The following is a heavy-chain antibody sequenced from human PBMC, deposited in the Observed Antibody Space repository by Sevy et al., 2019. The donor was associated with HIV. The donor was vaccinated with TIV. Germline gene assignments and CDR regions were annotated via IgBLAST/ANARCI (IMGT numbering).Heavy chain of an antibody. CDR1: GGTFSSYA. D-gene: IGHD6-13*01. V-gene: IGHV1-69*13. Sequence: ATVKVSCKASGGTFSSYAISWVRQAPGQGLERMGRIIPIFGTANYAQKFQGRVTISADESTSTAYMELSSLRYEDTAVYYCARAAGGSSSWYGYYYYYMDVWGKGTTVTVSS. CDR3: ARAAGGSSSWYGYYYYYMDV. CDR2: IIPIFGTA. J-gene: IGHJ6*03.